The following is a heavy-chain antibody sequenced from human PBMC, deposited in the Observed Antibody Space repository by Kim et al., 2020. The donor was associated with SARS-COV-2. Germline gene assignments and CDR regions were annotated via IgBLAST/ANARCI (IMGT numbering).Heavy chain of an antibody. D-gene: IGHD3-10*01. CDR2: ISGNGGNT. J-gene: IGHJ4*02. V-gene: IGHV3-23*01. CDR3: AKDLWFGEPTQDFDY. CDR1: GFTFSSYA. Sequence: GGSLRLSCAASGFTFSSYAMSWVRQAPGKGLEWVAAISGNGGNTYYADSVKGRFTVSRDNSKNTLYLQMNSLRAEDTAVYYCAKDLWFGEPTQDFDYWGQGTPVTVSS.